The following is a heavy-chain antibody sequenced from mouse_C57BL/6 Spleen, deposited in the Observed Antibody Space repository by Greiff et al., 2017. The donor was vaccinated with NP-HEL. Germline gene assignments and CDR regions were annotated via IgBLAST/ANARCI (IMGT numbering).Heavy chain of an antibody. CDR3: TTTVGGYFDY. V-gene: IGHV1-76*01. CDR2: IYPGSGNT. CDR1: GYTFTDYY. D-gene: IGHD1-1*01. Sequence: QVQLQQSGAELVRPGASVKLSCKASGYTFTDYYINWVKQRPGQGLEWIARIYPGSGNTYYNEKFKGKATLTAEKSSSTAYMQLSSLTSEDSAVYYCTTTVGGYFDYWGQGTTLTVSS. J-gene: IGHJ2*01.